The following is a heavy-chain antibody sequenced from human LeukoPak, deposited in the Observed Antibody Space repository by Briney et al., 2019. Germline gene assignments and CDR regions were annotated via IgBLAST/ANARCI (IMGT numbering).Heavy chain of an antibody. V-gene: IGHV4-59*01. CDR2: IYYSGST. Sequence: SETLSLTCTVSGGSISSYYWSWIRQPPGKGLEWIGDIYYSGSTNYNPSLKSRVTISVDTSKNQFSLKLSSVTAADTAVYYCARVSDYYDSSGYYFNWFDPWGQGTLVTVSS. J-gene: IGHJ5*02. CDR1: GGSISSYY. D-gene: IGHD3-22*01. CDR3: ARVSDYYDSSGYYFNWFDP.